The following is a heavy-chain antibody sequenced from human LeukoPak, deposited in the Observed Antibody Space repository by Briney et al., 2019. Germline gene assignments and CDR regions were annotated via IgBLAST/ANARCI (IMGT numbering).Heavy chain of an antibody. CDR3: AKDPQTIYDYVWGSYRGYYFDY. CDR1: GFTVCDSF. CDR2: ISGSGGST. Sequence: GGSLRLSCAASGFTVCDSFMTWVRQAPGKGLEWVSAISGSGGSTYYADSVKGRFTISRDNSKNTLYLQMNSLRAEDTAVYYCAKDPQTIYDYVWGSYRGYYFDYWGQGTLVTVSS. D-gene: IGHD3-16*02. J-gene: IGHJ4*02. V-gene: IGHV3-23*01.